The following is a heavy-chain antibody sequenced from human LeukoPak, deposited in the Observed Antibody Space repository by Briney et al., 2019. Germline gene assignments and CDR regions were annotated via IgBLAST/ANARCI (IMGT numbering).Heavy chain of an antibody. D-gene: IGHD4-17*01. V-gene: IGHV5-10-1*01. Sequence: GESLRISCKGSGYSFTSYWIAWVRQMPGKGLEWMGRTDPSDSYTNYSPSFQGHVTISADKSISTAYPQWSSLKASDTAMYYCARHNADYGDYSDYWGQGTLVAVSS. CDR2: TDPSDSYT. CDR1: GYSFTSYW. J-gene: IGHJ4*02. CDR3: ARHNADYGDYSDY.